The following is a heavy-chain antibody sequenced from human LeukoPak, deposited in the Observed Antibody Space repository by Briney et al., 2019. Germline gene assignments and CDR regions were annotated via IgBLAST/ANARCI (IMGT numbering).Heavy chain of an antibody. Sequence: GGSLRLSCAASGFTFIDYDMHWVRQVIGKGLEWVSAIGIRGDTHYSGSVKGRFTISRENAESSSYLQMNSLRAEDTAVYYCASQVHCRSTSCYLTDAFDIWGQGAMVTVSS. D-gene: IGHD2-2*01. V-gene: IGHV3-13*01. CDR1: GFTFIDYD. J-gene: IGHJ3*02. CDR2: IGIRGDT. CDR3: ASQVHCRSTSCYLTDAFDI.